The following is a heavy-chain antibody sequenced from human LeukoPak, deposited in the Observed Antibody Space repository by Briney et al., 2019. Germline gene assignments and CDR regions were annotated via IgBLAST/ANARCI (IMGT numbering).Heavy chain of an antibody. V-gene: IGHV4-59*01. CDR2: IYYSGST. J-gene: IGHJ4*02. CDR1: GGSFSGYY. Sequence: PSETLSLTCTVSGGSFSGYYWSWIRQPPGKGLEWIGYIYYSGSTDYNPSLKSRVTISVDTSKNQFSLKLSSVTAADTAVYYCARDLSGDYDYWGQGTLVTVSS. CDR3: ARDLSGDYDY. D-gene: IGHD4-17*01.